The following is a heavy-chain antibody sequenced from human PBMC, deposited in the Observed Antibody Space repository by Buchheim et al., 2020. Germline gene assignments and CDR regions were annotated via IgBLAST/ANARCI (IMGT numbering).Heavy chain of an antibody. D-gene: IGHD2-8*01. V-gene: IGHV4-30-4*01. J-gene: IGHJ4*02. CDR3: ARDWVGYCTNGVCPYFDY. Sequence: QVQLQESGPGLVKPSQTLSLTCTVSGGSISSGDYYWSWIRQPPGKGLEWFGYIYYSGSTYYNPSLKSRVTISVDTSKNQFSLKLSSVTAADTAVYYCARDWVGYCTNGVCPYFDYWGQGTL. CDR2: IYYSGST. CDR1: GGSISSGDYY.